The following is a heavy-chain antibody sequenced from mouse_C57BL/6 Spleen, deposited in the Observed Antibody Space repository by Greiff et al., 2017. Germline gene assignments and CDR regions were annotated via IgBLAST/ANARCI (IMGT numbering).Heavy chain of an antibody. CDR3: ARRDSNTGFAY. J-gene: IGHJ3*01. V-gene: IGHV1-85*01. CDR2: IYPRDGST. D-gene: IGHD2-5*01. CDR1: GYTFTSYD. Sequence: VQLVESGPELVKPGASVKLSCKASGYTFTSYDINWVKQRPGQGLEWIGWIYPRDGSTKYNEKFKGKATLTVDTSSSTAYMELHSLTSEDSAVYFCARRDSNTGFAYWGQGTLVTVSA.